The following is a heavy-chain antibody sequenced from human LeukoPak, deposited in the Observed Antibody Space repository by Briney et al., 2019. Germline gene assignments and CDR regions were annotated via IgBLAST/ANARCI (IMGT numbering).Heavy chain of an antibody. CDR3: AKDLISVAGTIGY. V-gene: IGHV3-23*01. CDR2: ISGSGGST. J-gene: IGHJ4*02. Sequence: GGSLRLSCAASGFTLSCYAMSWVRQAPGKGLEWVSAISGSGGSTYYADSVKGRFTISRDNSKNTLYLQMNSPRAEDTAVYYCAKDLISVAGTIGYWGQGTLVTVSS. D-gene: IGHD6-19*01. CDR1: GFTLSCYA.